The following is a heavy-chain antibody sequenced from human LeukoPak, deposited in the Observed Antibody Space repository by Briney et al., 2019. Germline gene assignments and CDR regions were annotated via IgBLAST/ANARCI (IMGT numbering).Heavy chain of an antibody. CDR2: IRSKANSYAT. D-gene: IGHD2-15*01. V-gene: IGHV3-73*01. CDR3: TRRVAYYYGMDV. Sequence: SGGSLKLSCAASGFTFSGSAMHWVRQASGKGLEWVGRIRSKANSYATAYAASVKGRFTISRDDSENTAYLQMNSLKTEDTAVYYCTRRVAYYYGMDVWGQGTTVTVSS. J-gene: IGHJ6*02. CDR1: GFTFSGSA.